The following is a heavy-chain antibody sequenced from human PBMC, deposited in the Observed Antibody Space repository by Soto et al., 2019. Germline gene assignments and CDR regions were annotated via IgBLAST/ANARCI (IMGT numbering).Heavy chain of an antibody. Sequence: EGQLVESGGGLVEPGGSLRLSCAVSGFIFTSSDMTWVRQAPGKGLEYVSSINYCGVYKFYGEPTKGRFTISRDNAKNSLYLQMNSLTAEDTAVYYSARKFNSDVSGYDYFDYWGQGTLVIVPS. CDR3: ARKFNSDVSGYDYFDY. D-gene: IGHD3-22*01. J-gene: IGHJ4*02. CDR2: INYCGVYK. CDR1: GFIFTSSD. V-gene: IGHV3-21*06.